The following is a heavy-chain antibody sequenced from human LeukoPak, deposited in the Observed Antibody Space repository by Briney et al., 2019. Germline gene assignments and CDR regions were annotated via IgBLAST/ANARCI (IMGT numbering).Heavy chain of an antibody. Sequence: ASVKVSCKASGYTFTSYGISWVRQAPGQGLEWMGWINPYNGNTKYPQKFQGRVTMTTDTSTSTAYMELRSLRSDDTAVYYCARGFTHRMYYSQGGDAFDIWGQGTMATVSS. CDR2: INPYNGNT. J-gene: IGHJ3*02. CDR1: GYTFTSYG. D-gene: IGHD3-10*01. V-gene: IGHV1-18*01. CDR3: ARGFTHRMYYSQGGDAFDI.